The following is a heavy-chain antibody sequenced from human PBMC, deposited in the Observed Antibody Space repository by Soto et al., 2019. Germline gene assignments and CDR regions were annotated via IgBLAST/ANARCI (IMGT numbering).Heavy chain of an antibody. Sequence: QVQLVQSGAEVKAPGASVKVACKTSGYTFTNYFVHWVRQAPGQGLEWMGAINPGNRITNYALKFQGRVTMTRDTSTNTVYLELSSLRSEDTAVYSCAKDPNYYDFWAGSYYYHGMDVW. CDR3: AKDPNYYDFWAGSYYYHGMDV. D-gene: IGHD3-3*01. J-gene: IGHJ6*01. CDR2: INPGNRIT. CDR1: GYTFTNYF. V-gene: IGHV1-46*01.